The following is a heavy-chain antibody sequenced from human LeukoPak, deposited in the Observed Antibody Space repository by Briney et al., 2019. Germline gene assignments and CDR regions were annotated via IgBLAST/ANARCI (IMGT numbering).Heavy chain of an antibody. D-gene: IGHD3-9*01. V-gene: IGHV1-18*01. Sequence: GSSVKVSCKASGGTFSSYAISWVRQAPGQGLEWMGWISAYNGNTNYAQKLQGRVTMTTDTSTSTAYMELRSLRSDDTAVYYCARDRFDWLFSTLDAFDIWGQGTMVTVSS. J-gene: IGHJ3*02. CDR1: GGTFSSYA. CDR3: ARDRFDWLFSTLDAFDI. CDR2: ISAYNGNT.